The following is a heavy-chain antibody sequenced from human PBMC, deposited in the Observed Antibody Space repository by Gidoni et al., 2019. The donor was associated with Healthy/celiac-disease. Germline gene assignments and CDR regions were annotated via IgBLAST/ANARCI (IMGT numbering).Heavy chain of an antibody. CDR3: ARELDKYYYDSSGYYLPGY. D-gene: IGHD3-22*01. V-gene: IGHV1-69*01. CDR2: IIPIFGTA. Sequence: QVQLVQSGAAVKKPGSSVKVSCKASGGTFSSYAISWVRQAPGQGLEWMGGIIPIFGTANYAQKFQGRVTITADESTSTAYMELSSLRSEDTAVYYCARELDKYYYDSSGYYLPGYWGQGTLVTVSS. J-gene: IGHJ4*02. CDR1: GGTFSSYA.